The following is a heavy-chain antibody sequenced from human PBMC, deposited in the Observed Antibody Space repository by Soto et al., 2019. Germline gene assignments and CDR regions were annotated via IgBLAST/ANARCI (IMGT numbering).Heavy chain of an antibody. V-gene: IGHV2-26*01. CDR3: ARIGTPTGYSSSWYRYYYYYMDV. D-gene: IGHD6-13*01. Sequence: SGPTLVNPTETLTLTCTVSGFSLSNARMGVSWIRQPPGKALEWLAHIFSNDEKSYSTSLKSRLTISKDTSKSQVVLTMTNMDPVDTATYYCARIGTPTGYSSSWYRYYYYYMDVSGKATTVTVSS. CDR1: GFSLSNARMG. J-gene: IGHJ6*03. CDR2: IFSNDEK.